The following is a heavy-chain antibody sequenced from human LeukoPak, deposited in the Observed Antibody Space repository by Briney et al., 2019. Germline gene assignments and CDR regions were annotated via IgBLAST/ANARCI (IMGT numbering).Heavy chain of an antibody. CDR3: AKDPRVVPAAMLHYFDY. D-gene: IGHD2-2*01. V-gene: IGHV3-30*18. CDR2: ISYDGSNK. Sequence: GSLRLSCAASGFTFSSYGMHWVRQAPGKGLEWVAVISYDGSNKYYADSVKGRFTVSRDNSKNTLYLQMNSLRAEDTAVYYCAKDPRVVPAAMLHYFDYWGQGTLVTVSS. J-gene: IGHJ4*02. CDR1: GFTFSSYG.